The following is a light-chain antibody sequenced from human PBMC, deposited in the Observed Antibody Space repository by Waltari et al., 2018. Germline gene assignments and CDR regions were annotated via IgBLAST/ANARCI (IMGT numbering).Light chain of an antibody. CDR3: ASWDDSLNGHWV. Sequence: QSVLPQPPSASGTPGQRVTISCSGRATNIGGNLLNWYQQLPGKAPKLLIYRSDQRPSGVPDRFSGSKTGTSASLAISGLQSDDEADYFCASWDDSLNGHWVFGGGTKVTVL. CDR2: RSD. CDR1: ATNIGGNL. J-gene: IGLJ3*02. V-gene: IGLV1-44*01.